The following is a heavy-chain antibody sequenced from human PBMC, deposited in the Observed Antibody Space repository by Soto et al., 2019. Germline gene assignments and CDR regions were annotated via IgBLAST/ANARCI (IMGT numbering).Heavy chain of an antibody. Sequence: SETLSLTCTVSGGSISSGGYYWSWIRQHPGKGREGIGYIYYSGSTYYNPSLKSRFTISVDTSKNQFSLKLSSVTAADTAVYYCARDGTITGASAFDIWGQGTMVTVSS. D-gene: IGHD7-27*01. J-gene: IGHJ3*02. CDR1: GGSISSGGYY. CDR3: ARDGTITGASAFDI. V-gene: IGHV4-31*03. CDR2: IYYSGST.